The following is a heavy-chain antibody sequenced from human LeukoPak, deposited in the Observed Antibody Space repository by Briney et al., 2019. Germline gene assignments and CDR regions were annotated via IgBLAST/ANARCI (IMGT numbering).Heavy chain of an antibody. CDR3: AGTVTTYYYYYMDV. Sequence: PSETLSLTCSVSGGSISSSGYYWGWIRQPPGKGLEWLGSIFYSGTSYFNPSLRSRLIISIDTSKNQFSLKVSSVTAADTAVYYCAGTVTTYYYYYMDVWGKGTTVTVSS. CDR1: GGSISSSGYY. CDR2: IFYSGTS. D-gene: IGHD4-17*01. V-gene: IGHV4-39*07. J-gene: IGHJ6*03.